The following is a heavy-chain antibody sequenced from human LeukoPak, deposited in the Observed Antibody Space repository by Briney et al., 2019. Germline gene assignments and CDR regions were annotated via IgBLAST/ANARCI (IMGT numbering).Heavy chain of an antibody. D-gene: IGHD3-16*02. J-gene: IGHJ3*02. CDR3: ARHCRYPNDAFGI. Sequence: PSETLSLTCTVSGGSMSSYYWSWIRQPAGEGREGIPRIYTIPTTNYNPSLQRRVPMSLDTSKNPFSLTLSSLTAPDTAVYYCARHCRYPNDAFGISGPGTMVTVSS. V-gene: IGHV4-4*07. CDR1: GGSMSSYY. CDR2: IYTIPTT.